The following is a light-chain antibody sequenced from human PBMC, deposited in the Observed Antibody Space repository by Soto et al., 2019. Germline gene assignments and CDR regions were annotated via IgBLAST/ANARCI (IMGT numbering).Light chain of an antibody. V-gene: IGLV1-47*01. J-gene: IGLJ1*01. Sequence: QSVLTQPPSASGTPGQRVTLSCSGSSSNIGSNYVYWYQQLPGTAPKLLIYRNNQRPSGVPDRFSGSESGTSASLAISGLRSEDDADYYCAAWDDSLSGYVFGTGTKLTVL. CDR2: RNN. CDR1: SSNIGSNY. CDR3: AAWDDSLSGYV.